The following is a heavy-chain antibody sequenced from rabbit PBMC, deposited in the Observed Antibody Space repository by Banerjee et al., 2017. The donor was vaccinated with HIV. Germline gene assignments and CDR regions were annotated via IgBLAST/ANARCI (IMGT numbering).Heavy chain of an antibody. J-gene: IGHJ4*01. V-gene: IGHV1S40*01. CDR3: ARYTYAGDGYAYYFNL. Sequence: QSLEESGGDLVKPGASLTLTCTASGFSFSDTYYMCWVRRAPGKGLEWVACIYVDTSASKHYATWAKGRFTISKTSSTTVTLQMNSLTAADTATHFCARYTYAGDGYAYYFNLWGPGTLVTVS. D-gene: IGHD4-2*01. CDR2: IYVDTSASK. CDR1: GFSFSDTYY.